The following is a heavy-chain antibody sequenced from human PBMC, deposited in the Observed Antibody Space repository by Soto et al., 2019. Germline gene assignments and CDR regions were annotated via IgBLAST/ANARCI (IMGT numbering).Heavy chain of an antibody. CDR2: IYYSGST. D-gene: IGHD5-12*01. CDR3: ARLYTGYEAFDY. CDR1: GGSINSGDYD. Sequence: SESLSLTCIVSGGSINSGDYDWSWIRQSPGKGLEWIGYIYYSGSTYYNPSLKSRSTISIDTSKNQFFLDVDSVTAADTAVYYCARLYTGYEAFDYWGQGTLVTVS. J-gene: IGHJ4*02. V-gene: IGHV4-30-4*01.